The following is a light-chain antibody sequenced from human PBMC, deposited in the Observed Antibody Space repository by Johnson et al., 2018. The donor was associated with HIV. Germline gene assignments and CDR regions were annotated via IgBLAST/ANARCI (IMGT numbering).Light chain of an antibody. CDR3: GTWGSSLSAPDV. V-gene: IGLV1-51*01. J-gene: IGLJ1*01. Sequence: QSVLTQPPSVSAAPGQKVTISCSGSSSNIGNNYVSWYQQLPGTAPKLLIYDNNKRPSGIPDRFSGSKSGTSATLGITGLQTGDEADYYCGTWGSSLSAPDVVGAVTKVTVL. CDR1: SSNIGNNY. CDR2: DNN.